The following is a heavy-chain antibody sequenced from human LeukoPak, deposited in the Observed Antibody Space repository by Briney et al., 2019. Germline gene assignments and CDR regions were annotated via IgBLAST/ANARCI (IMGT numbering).Heavy chain of an antibody. V-gene: IGHV4-39*07. CDR3: ASTRGYSYGSIDY. Sequence: SETLSLTCTVSGGSISSSSYYWGWIRQPPGKGLEWIGSIYYSGSTYFNPSLKSRVPISVDTSKNQFSLKLSSVTAADTAVYYCASTRGYSYGSIDYWGQGTLVTVSS. CDR1: GGSISSSSYY. D-gene: IGHD5-18*01. J-gene: IGHJ4*02. CDR2: IYYSGST.